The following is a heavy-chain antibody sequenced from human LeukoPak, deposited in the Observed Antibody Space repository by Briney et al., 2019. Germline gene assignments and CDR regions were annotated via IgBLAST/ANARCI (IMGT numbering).Heavy chain of an antibody. CDR2: INHSGST. Sequence: PSETLSLTCAVYGGSFSGYYWSWIRQPPGKGLEWIGEINHSGSTNYNPSLKSRVTISVDTSKNQFSLKLSSVTAADTAVYYCARGPDYYGSGSLPQNSDYWGQGTLVTVSS. V-gene: IGHV4-34*01. J-gene: IGHJ4*02. CDR1: GGSFSGYY. CDR3: ARGPDYYGSGSLPQNSDY. D-gene: IGHD3-10*01.